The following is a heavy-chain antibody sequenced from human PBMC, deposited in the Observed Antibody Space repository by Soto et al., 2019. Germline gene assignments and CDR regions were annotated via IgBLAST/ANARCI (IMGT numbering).Heavy chain of an antibody. V-gene: IGHV4-59*01. CDR1: VGSFSSFC. D-gene: IGHD6-6*01. J-gene: IGHJ5*02. Sequence: SETLSLTCIVSVGSFSSFCWSWIRQPPGKGLEWIGYICYSDITNYNPSLKSRVTISVDTTKNQFSLKLSSVTAADTAVYYCARAIAARSWFDPWGQGTLVTVSS. CDR3: ARAIAARSWFDP. CDR2: ICYSDIT.